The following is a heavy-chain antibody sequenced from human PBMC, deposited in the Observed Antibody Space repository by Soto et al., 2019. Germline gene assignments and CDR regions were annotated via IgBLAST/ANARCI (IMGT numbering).Heavy chain of an antibody. CDR1: GFTFGSYW. V-gene: IGHV3-7*01. J-gene: IGHJ4*02. CDR3: ARGIAMKVAVRDDAPDKYFFDY. D-gene: IGHD3-22*01. Sequence: GGSLRLSCAASGFTFGSYWMSWVRQAPGKGLEWLATIKMDASEKKYVDSVKGRFTMSRDNAKNSLYLQMDSLRAEDTAVYYCARGIAMKVAVRDDAPDKYFFDYWGLGTLVTVSS. CDR2: IKMDASEK.